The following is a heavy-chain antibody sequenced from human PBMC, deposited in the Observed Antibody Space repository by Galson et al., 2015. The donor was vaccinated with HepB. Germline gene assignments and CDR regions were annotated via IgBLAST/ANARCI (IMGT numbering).Heavy chain of an antibody. Sequence: SLRLSCAASGFTFSSYSMNWVRQAPGKGLEWVSSISSSSSYIYYADSVKGRFTISRDNAKNSLYLQMNSLRAEDTAVYYCARDIPLETLIVVVKQGGYSPANAFDIWGQGTMVTVSS. CDR2: ISSSSSYI. CDR3: ARDIPLETLIVVVKQGGYSPANAFDI. D-gene: IGHD3-22*01. CDR1: GFTFSSYS. V-gene: IGHV3-21*01. J-gene: IGHJ3*02.